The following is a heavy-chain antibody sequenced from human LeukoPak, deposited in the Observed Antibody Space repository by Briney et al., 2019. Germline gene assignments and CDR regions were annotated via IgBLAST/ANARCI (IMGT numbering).Heavy chain of an antibody. CDR1: GFTFSSYG. J-gene: IGHJ4*02. CDR3: AKSLGGTYYFDY. V-gene: IGHV3-30*18. D-gene: IGHD1-1*01. CDR2: ISYDGSNK. Sequence: PGGSLRLSCAASGFTFSSYGMHWVRQAPGKGLEWVAVISYDGSNKYYADSVKGRFTISRDNSKNTLNLQMNSLRAEDTAVYYCAKSLGGTYYFDYWGQGTLVTVSS.